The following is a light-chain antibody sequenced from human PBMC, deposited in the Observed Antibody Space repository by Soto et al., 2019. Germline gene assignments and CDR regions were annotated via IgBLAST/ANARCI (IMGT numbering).Light chain of an antibody. V-gene: IGKV3-20*01. CDR3: QQYGSPPHT. CDR2: GAS. J-gene: IGKJ1*01. Sequence: EIVLTQSPGTLSLSPGERATLSCRASQSVSSSYLAWYQQKPGQAPRLLIYGASSRATGIPDRFSGSGSGTDFTLTISRLEPEDFAVYYCQQYGSPPHTFGQGTKVEIK. CDR1: QSVSSSY.